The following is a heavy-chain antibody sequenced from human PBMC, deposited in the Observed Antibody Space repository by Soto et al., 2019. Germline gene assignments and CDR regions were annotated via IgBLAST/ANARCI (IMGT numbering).Heavy chain of an antibody. CDR2: ISSTAGRT. J-gene: IGHJ6*02. CDR3: AKGVLSFHYGMEV. Sequence: PGGSLRLSCVGTGLNFDDFAMHWVRQAPGKGLEWVSGISSTAGRTSSYADSVKGRFAISRDFSDNTVYLQMNNLRVDDTAVYFCAKGVLSFHYGMEVWGQGTTVTVSS. D-gene: IGHD3-10*01. CDR1: GLNFDDFA. V-gene: IGHV3-23*01.